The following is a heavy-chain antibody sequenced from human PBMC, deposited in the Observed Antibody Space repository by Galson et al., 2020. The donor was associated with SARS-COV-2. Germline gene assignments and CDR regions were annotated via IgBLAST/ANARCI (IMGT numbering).Heavy chain of an antibody. V-gene: IGHV3-30*01. Sequence: GESLKISCAASGFTFSSYAMHWVRQAPGKGLEWVAVISYDGSNKYYADSVKGRFTISRDNSKNTLYLQMNSLRAEDTAVYYCANLGYCTNGLCYSGSESYYGGQGTLVTVSS. D-gene: IGHD2-8*01. CDR2: ISYDGSNK. J-gene: IGHJ4*02. CDR1: GFTFSSYA. CDR3: ANLGYCTNGLCYSGSESYY.